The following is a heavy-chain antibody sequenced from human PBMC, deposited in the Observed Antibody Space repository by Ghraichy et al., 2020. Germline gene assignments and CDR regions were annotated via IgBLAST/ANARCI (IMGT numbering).Heavy chain of an antibody. D-gene: IGHD2-8*02. CDR2: ITGSGDNT. Sequence: LSLTCAAPGFTFSSYAMGWVRQAPGKGLEWVSAITGSGDNTQYADSVKGRFTFSGDNSKNTLYLQLSSLRAEDTAVYYCAKYSSHWWNDVLDIWGQGTMVTVSS. V-gene: IGHV3-23*01. J-gene: IGHJ3*02. CDR3: AKYSSHWWNDVLDI. CDR1: GFTFSSYA.